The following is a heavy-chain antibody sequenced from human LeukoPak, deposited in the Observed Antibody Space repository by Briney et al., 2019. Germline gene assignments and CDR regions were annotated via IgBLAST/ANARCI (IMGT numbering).Heavy chain of an antibody. CDR2: VHMSGNT. Sequence: SETLSLTCTVSGDTINPYHWTWIRQTAGQGLEWIGRVHMSGNTNYNPSLWSRVAISMDNSKNQFSLKVNSVTAADTGVYYCARDESSRDDSGGYHYWGQGTLVTVSS. V-gene: IGHV4-4*07. CDR1: GDTINPYH. D-gene: IGHD3-22*01. J-gene: IGHJ4*02. CDR3: ARDESSRDDSGGYHY.